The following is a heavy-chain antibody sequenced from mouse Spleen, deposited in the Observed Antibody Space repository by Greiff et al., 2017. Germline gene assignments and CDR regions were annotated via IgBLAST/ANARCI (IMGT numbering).Heavy chain of an antibody. J-gene: IGHJ4*01. CDR3: AREGGYSYAMDY. CDR2: IHPNSGST. V-gene: IGHV1-64*01. Sequence: VKLQQPGAELVKPGASVKLSCKASGYTFTSYWMHWVKQRPGQGLEWIGMIHPNSGSTNYNEKFKSKATLTVDKSSSTAYMQLSSLTSEDSAVYYCAREGGYSYAMDYWGQGTSVTVSS. D-gene: IGHD2-3*01. CDR1: GYTFTSYW.